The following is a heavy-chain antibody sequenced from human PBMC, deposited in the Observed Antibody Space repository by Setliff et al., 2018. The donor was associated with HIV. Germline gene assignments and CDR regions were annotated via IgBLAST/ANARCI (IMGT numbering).Heavy chain of an antibody. V-gene: IGHV1-2*02. D-gene: IGHD3-22*01. J-gene: IGHJ6*02. Sequence: ASVKVSCKASGYTFTGNYIHWVRQAPGQGLEWMGWINPNSGGTNYEQKFQGRLTMTRDTSITTAYMELRGLTSDDTAVYYCATPFYYDINGYFRYGMDVWGQGTTVTVSS. CDR2: INPNSGGT. CDR1: GYTFTGNY. CDR3: ATPFYYDINGYFRYGMDV.